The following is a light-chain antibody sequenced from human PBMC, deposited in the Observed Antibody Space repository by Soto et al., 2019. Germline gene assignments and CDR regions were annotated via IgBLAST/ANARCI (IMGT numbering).Light chain of an antibody. CDR3: SSYTSSSWV. CDR1: SSDVGGYNY. J-gene: IGLJ3*02. V-gene: IGLV2-14*01. CDR2: EVS. Sequence: QLVLTQPASVSGSPGQSITISCTGTSSDVGGYNYVSWYQQHPGKAPKLMIYEVSNRPSGVSNRFSGSKSGNTASLTISGLQAEDEADYYCSSYTSSSWVFGGGTKVTVL.